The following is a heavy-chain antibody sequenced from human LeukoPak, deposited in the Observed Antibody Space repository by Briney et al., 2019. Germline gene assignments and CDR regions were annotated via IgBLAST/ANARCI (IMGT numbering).Heavy chain of an antibody. V-gene: IGHV3-23*01. CDR3: AKDREIIAAAGTFSAFDI. D-gene: IGHD6-13*01. J-gene: IGHJ3*02. CDR2: ISGSGSGGST. Sequence: GGSLRLSCAASGFIFSSYGMTWVRQAPGKGLEWVSAISGSGSGGSTYYADSVKGRFTISRDNSKNTLYLQMNSLRAEDTAVYYCAKDREIIAAAGTFSAFDIWGQGTMVTVSS. CDR1: GFIFSSYG.